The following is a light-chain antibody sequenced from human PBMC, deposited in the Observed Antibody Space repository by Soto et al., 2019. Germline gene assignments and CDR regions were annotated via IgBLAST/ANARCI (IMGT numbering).Light chain of an antibody. J-gene: IGKJ1*01. CDR3: QQSYSSLVT. V-gene: IGKV1-39*01. CDR2: AAS. Sequence: DIQMTQSPSSLSASVEDRVIITCRASENINSYLNWYQQKPGKAPKLLIYAASSLQSGVPSRFSGSWSETVFTLTINNLQPEDSPPYYCQQSYSSLVTFGQGTKVEIK. CDR1: ENINSY.